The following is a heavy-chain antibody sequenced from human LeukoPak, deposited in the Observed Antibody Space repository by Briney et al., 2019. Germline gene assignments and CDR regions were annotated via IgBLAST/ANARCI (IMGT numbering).Heavy chain of an antibody. Sequence: SETLSLTCTVSGYSISSGGYYWSWIRQHPGKGLEWIGYIYYRGSTSSNPSLKSRATFSVDTSKDQFSLKLSSVTAADTALYYCARDGRQLALDHWGQGTLVTVSS. CDR1: GYSISSGGYY. CDR3: ARDGRQLALDH. J-gene: IGHJ4*02. V-gene: IGHV4-31*03. D-gene: IGHD6-13*01. CDR2: IYYRGST.